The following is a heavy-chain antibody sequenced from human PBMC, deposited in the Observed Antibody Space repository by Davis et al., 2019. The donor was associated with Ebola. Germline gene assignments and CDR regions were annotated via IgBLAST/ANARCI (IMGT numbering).Heavy chain of an antibody. CDR3: ATVSPYGDYRDYYYGMDV. D-gene: IGHD4-17*01. CDR1: GYTLTELS. V-gene: IGHV1-24*01. Sequence: ASVKVSCKVSGYTLTELSMHWVRQAPGKGLEWMGGFDPEDGETIYAQKFQGRVTMTEDTTTDTAYMELSSLRSEDTAVYYCATVSPYGDYRDYYYGMDVWGQGTTVTVSS. J-gene: IGHJ6*02. CDR2: FDPEDGET.